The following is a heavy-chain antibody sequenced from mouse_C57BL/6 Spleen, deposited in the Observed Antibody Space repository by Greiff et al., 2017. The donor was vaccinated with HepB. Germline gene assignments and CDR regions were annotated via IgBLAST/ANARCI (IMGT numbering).Heavy chain of an antibody. CDR1: GYTFTSYW. Sequence: VQLQQPGAELVMPGASVKLSCKASGYTFTSYWMHWVKQRPGQGLEWIGEIDPSDSYTNYNQKFKGKSTLTVDKSSSTAYMQLSSLTSEDSAVYYCARGGLGRYFDVWGTGTTVTVSS. D-gene: IGHD4-1*01. J-gene: IGHJ1*03. CDR3: ARGGLGRYFDV. CDR2: IDPSDSYT. V-gene: IGHV1-69*01.